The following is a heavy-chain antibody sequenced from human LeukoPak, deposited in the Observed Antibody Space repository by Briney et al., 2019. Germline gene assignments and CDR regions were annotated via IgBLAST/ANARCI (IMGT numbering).Heavy chain of an antibody. Sequence: ASVKVSCKASGYTFTSYGISWVRQAPGQGLEWMGWISAYNGNTNYAQKLQGRVTMTTDTSTSTAHMELRSLRSDDTAVYYCARDRAMVRGVIITFPPDYWGQGTLVTVSS. V-gene: IGHV1-18*04. CDR1: GYTFTSYG. CDR3: ARDRAMVRGVIITFPPDY. CDR2: ISAYNGNT. J-gene: IGHJ4*02. D-gene: IGHD3-10*01.